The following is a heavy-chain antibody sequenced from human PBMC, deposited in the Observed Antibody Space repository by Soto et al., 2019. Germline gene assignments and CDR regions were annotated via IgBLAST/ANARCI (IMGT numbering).Heavy chain of an antibody. CDR2: SYYTGSS. D-gene: IGHD5-12*01. Sequence: ASETLSLTCTVSGGSISSGGYYWSWIRQHPGKGLEWVGYSYYTGSSYYNPSLKSRVTISVDASKNHLSLRLASVTAADTAVYYCARDLRGYSRYDYLDYWGQGIPVTVSS. V-gene: IGHV4-31*03. CDR1: GGSISSGGYY. CDR3: ARDLRGYSRYDYLDY. J-gene: IGHJ4*02.